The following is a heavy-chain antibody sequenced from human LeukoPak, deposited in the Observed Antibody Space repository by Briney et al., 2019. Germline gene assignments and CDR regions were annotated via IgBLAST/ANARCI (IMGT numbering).Heavy chain of an antibody. CDR3: ARDLDSSGLDY. CDR2: INPNSGGT. D-gene: IGHD6-19*01. Sequence: ASVTVSCKASGYAFTGYYMHWVRQAPGQGVEWMGWINPNSGGTNYAQKFQGRVTMTRDTSISTAYMELRRLRSDDTAVYYCARDLDSSGLDYWGQGTLVTVSS. V-gene: IGHV1-2*02. J-gene: IGHJ4*02. CDR1: GYAFTGYY.